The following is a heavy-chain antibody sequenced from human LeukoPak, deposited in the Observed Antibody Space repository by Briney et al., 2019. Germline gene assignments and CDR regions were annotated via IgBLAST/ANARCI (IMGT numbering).Heavy chain of an antibody. CDR1: GGSFSGYY. Sequence: SETLSLTCAVYGGSFSGYYWSWIRQPPGKGLEWIGEINHSGSTNYNPSLKGRVTISVDTSKNQFSLKLSSVTAADTAVYYCARDKRGNFDYWGQGTLVTVSS. CDR2: INHSGST. CDR3: ARDKRGNFDY. V-gene: IGHV4-34*01. J-gene: IGHJ4*02.